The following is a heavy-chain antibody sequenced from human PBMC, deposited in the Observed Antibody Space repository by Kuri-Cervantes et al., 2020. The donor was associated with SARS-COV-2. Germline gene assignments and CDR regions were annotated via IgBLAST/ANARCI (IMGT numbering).Heavy chain of an antibody. J-gene: IGHJ4*02. CDR3: ARDEIAYDFWSGYYLGY. CDR2: IKQDGSEK. Sequence: GGSLRLSCEASGFTFSSYWMSWVRQAPGKGLEWVANIKQDGSEKYYVDSVKGRFTISRDNAKNSLYLQMKSLRAEDTAVYYCARDEIAYDFWSGYYLGYWGQGALVTVSS. CDR1: GFTFSSYW. D-gene: IGHD3-3*01. V-gene: IGHV3-7*01.